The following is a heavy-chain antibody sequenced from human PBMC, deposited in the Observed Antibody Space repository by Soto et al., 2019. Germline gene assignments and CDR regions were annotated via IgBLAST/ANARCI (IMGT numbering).Heavy chain of an antibody. J-gene: IGHJ3*02. CDR1: GGTFSSYA. CDR3: ASWAPSRLDAFDI. CDR2: IIPIFGTA. V-gene: IGHV1-69*06. D-gene: IGHD3-16*01. Sequence: SVKVSCKASGGTFSSYAISWVRQAPGQGLEWMGGIIPIFGTANYAQKFQGRVTITADKSTSTAYMELSSLRSEDTAVYYCASWAPSRLDAFDIGGQGTMVTVSS.